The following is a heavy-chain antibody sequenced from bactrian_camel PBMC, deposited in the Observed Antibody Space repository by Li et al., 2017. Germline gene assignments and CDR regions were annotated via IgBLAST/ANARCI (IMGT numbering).Heavy chain of an antibody. CDR2: FDSDGAT. V-gene: IGHV3S53*01. CDR1: GYSGRC. D-gene: IGHD2*01. Sequence: HVQLVESGGGSVQAGGSLKLSCAVSGYSGRCMGWFRQVPGQKREGVAGFDSDGATSYRDSVKGRFTISQDNAKKILYLQMNSLKPEDTAMYFCGTDCADIVIVTTAINPLYTYEGQGTQVTVS. J-gene: IGHJ4*01.